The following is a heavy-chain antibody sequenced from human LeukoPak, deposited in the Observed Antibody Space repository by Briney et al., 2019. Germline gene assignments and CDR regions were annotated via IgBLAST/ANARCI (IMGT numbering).Heavy chain of an antibody. CDR3: VITMVRGVYDY. J-gene: IGHJ4*02. CDR1: GGSISSSSYY. D-gene: IGHD3-10*01. Sequence: PSETLSLTCTVSGGSISSSSYYWGWIRQPPGKGLEWIGSIYYSGSTYYNPSLKSRVTISVDTSKNQFSLKLSSVTAADTAVYYCVITMVRGVYDYWGQGTLVTVSS. V-gene: IGHV4-39*01. CDR2: IYYSGST.